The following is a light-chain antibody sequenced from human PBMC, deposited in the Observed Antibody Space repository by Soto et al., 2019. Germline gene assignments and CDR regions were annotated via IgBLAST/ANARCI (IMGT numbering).Light chain of an antibody. V-gene: IGKV1-39*01. CDR3: QQSYSSPPT. J-gene: IGKJ1*01. CDR1: QSISNH. CDR2: AAS. Sequence: DIQMTQSPSYLSASVEDRVIITCRASQSISNHLNWYQQKPGKAPKXLIFAASSLQSGVPSRFSGSRSGPDFTLTISSLQPEDGATYYGQQSYSSPPTFGQGTKGDIK.